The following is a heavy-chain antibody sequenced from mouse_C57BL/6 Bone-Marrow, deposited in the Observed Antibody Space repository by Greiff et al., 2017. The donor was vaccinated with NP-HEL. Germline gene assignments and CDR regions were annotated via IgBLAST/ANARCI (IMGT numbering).Heavy chain of an antibody. CDR1: GFSLTSYG. D-gene: IGHD2-5*01. CDR3: ARKHYSNSDWFAY. J-gene: IGHJ3*01. Sequence: VQLQQSGPGLVQPSQSLSITCTVSGFSLTSYGVHWVRQSPGKGLEWLGVIWSGGSTDYNAAFISRLSISKDNSKCQVFFIMNSLLADDTAIFYCARKHYSNSDWFAYWGQGTLVTVSA. CDR2: IWSGGST. V-gene: IGHV2-2*01.